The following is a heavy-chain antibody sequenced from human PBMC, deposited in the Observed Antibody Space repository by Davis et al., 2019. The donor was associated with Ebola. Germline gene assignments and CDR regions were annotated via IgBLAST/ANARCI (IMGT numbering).Heavy chain of an antibody. CDR1: GGSFSGYY. D-gene: IGHD4-11*01. J-gene: IGHJ4*02. CDR3: ARQHRVTRPLDF. V-gene: IGHV4-34*01. CDR2: INHSGST. Sequence: SETLSLTCAVYGGSFSGYYWSWIRQPPGKGLEWIGEINHSGSTNYNPSLKSRVTISVDTSKNQFSLKLSSVTAADTAIYYCARQHRVTRPLDFWGQGTLVTVSS.